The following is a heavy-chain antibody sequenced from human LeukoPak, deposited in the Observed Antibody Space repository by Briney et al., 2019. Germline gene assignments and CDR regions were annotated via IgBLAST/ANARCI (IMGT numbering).Heavy chain of an antibody. D-gene: IGHD7-27*01. Sequence: SETLSLTCAVSAYSIGSHNWWAWIRQPPGKGLEWIGYNHYSEGTYYNPSLKSRVSMSVDTSKNQFSLQLRSVTAVDTAVYYCVKKVAGVAWFDSWGQGALVTVSS. CDR3: VKKVAGVAWFDS. CDR1: AYSIGSHNW. V-gene: IGHV4-28*01. J-gene: IGHJ5*01. CDR2: NHYSEGT.